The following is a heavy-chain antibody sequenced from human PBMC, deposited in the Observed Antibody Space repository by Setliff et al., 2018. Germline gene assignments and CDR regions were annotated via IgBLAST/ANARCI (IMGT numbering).Heavy chain of an antibody. CDR3: AREQWLDPPGYYYMDV. CDR2: IHIGGSA. CDR1: GGSISSYY. Sequence: SETLSLTCTVSGGSISSYYWSWIRQPAGKGLEWIGHIHIGGSANYNPSLKSRVTMSIDTSKNQFPLKLNSVTAADMAVYYCAREQWLDPPGYYYMDVWAKGTTVTVSS. V-gene: IGHV4-4*07. D-gene: IGHD6-19*01. J-gene: IGHJ6*03.